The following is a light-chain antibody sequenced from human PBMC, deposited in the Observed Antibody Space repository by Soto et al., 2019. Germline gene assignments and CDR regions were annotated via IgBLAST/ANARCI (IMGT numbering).Light chain of an antibody. CDR1: QSVNNNY. V-gene: IGKV3-20*01. J-gene: IGKJ4*01. Sequence: EIVLTQSPGTLSLSPGERDTFSCRASQSVNNNYLSWYQQKPGQAPRLLIYGASSRATGIPDRFSGSGSGTDFTLTISRLEPEDFAVYYCQQYGSSLPVTFGGGTKVEIK. CDR2: GAS. CDR3: QQYGSSLPVT.